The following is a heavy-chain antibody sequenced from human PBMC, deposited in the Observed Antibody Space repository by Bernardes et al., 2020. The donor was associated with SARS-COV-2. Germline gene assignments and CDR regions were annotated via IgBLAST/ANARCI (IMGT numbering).Heavy chain of an antibody. V-gene: IGHV3-23*01. J-gene: IGHJ5*02. Sequence: GGSLRLSCAASGFPLRNFGMSWVRQAPGKGLEWMSTISAGGEGPHYADSVKGRFTVSRDNSKNTLYLQMHSLRVEDTAVYYCAIDCSSDPCDSWGQGTLVTVPA. CDR2: ISAGGEGP. D-gene: IGHD3-22*01. CDR3: AIDCSSDPCDS. CDR1: GFPLRNFG.